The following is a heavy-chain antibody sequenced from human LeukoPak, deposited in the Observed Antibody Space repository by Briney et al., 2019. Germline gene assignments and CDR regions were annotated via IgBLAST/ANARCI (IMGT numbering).Heavy chain of an antibody. Sequence: GRSLRLSCAASGFTFDDYAMHWVRQAPGKGLEWVSGISWNSGSINYAASVKGRFTISRDNAKNSLYLQMNSLRAEDTDLYYCAKGGTYWGQGTLVTVSS. J-gene: IGHJ4*02. V-gene: IGHV3-9*01. CDR2: ISWNSGSI. CDR1: GFTFDDYA. D-gene: IGHD1-1*01. CDR3: AKGGTY.